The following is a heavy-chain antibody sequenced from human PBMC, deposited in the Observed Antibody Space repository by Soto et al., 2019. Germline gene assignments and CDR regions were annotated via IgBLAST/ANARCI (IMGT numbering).Heavy chain of an antibody. D-gene: IGHD1-1*01. CDR3: ARDQRNPLRAFDI. CDR1: GDSVSSNSVA. Sequence: SQTLSLTCAISGDSVSSNSVAWNWIRQSPSRGLEWLGRTYYRSKWYNDYAVSVKSRISISPDTSENQFSLQLNSVTPEDTAVYYCARDQRNPLRAFDIWGQGTMVTVSS. CDR2: TYYRSKWYN. V-gene: IGHV6-1*01. J-gene: IGHJ3*02.